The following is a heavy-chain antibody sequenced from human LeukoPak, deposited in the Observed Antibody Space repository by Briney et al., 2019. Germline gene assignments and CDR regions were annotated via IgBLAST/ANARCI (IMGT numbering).Heavy chain of an antibody. CDR2: IYYSGST. V-gene: IGHV4-61*01. CDR3: ARGVGATINAFDY. CDR1: GGSVSSGNYY. Sequence: SETLSLTCTVSGGSVSSGNYYWSWVRQPPGKGLEWIGYIYYSGSTNYNPSLKSRVTISVDTSKNQFSLKLSSVTAADTAVYYCARGVGATINAFDYWGQGTLVTVSS. J-gene: IGHJ4*02. D-gene: IGHD1-26*01.